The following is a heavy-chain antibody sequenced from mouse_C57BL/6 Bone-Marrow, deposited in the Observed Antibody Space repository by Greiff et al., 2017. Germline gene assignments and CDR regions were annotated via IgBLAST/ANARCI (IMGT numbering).Heavy chain of an antibody. D-gene: IGHD1-1*01. CDR2: ISYDGSN. J-gene: IGHJ2*01. V-gene: IGHV3-6*01. CDR3: ARDILRYYFDY. Sequence: VQLKESGPGLVKPSQSLSLTCSVTGYSITSGHYWNWIRQFPGNKLEWMGYISYDGSNNYNPSLKNRISITRDTSKNQFFLKLNSVTTEDTATYYCARDILRYYFDYWGQGTTLTVSS. CDR1: GYSITSGHY.